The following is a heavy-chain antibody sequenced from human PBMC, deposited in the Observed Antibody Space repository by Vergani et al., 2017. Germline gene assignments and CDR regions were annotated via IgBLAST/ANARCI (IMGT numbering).Heavy chain of an antibody. CDR3: AKDSALCGGDCYADYFDY. Sequence: EVQLLESGGGLVQPGGSLRLSCAASGFTFSSYAMSWVRQAPGKGLEWVSAISGSGGSTYYADSVKGRFTISRDNSKNTLYLQMNSLRAEDTAVSYCAKDSALCGGDCYADYFDYWGQGTLVTVSS. J-gene: IGHJ4*02. CDR2: ISGSGGST. CDR1: GFTFSSYA. V-gene: IGHV3-23*01. D-gene: IGHD2-21*02.